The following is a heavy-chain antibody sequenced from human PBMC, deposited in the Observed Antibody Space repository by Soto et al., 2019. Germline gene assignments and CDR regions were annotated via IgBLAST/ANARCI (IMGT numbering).Heavy chain of an antibody. Sequence: SETLSLTCTVSGGSISSSSYYWGWSRQPPGKGLEWIGSIYYSGSTYYNPSLKSRVTISVDTSKNQFSLKLSSVTAADTAVYYCARYKKYCGGDCVAYYFDYWGQGTLVTVSS. J-gene: IGHJ4*02. CDR2: IYYSGST. V-gene: IGHV4-39*01. D-gene: IGHD2-21*01. CDR3: ARYKKYCGGDCVAYYFDY. CDR1: GGSISSSSYY.